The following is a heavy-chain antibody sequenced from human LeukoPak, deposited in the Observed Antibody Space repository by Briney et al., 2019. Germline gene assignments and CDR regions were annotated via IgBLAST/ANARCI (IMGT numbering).Heavy chain of an antibody. CDR2: SNAGNGNT. J-gene: IGHJ4*02. CDR1: GYTFTSYA. D-gene: IGHD3-10*01. Sequence: ASVKVSCKASGYTFTSYAMHWVRQAPGQRLEWMGWSNAGNGNTKYSQEFQGRVTITRDTSASTAYMELSSLRAEDTAVYYCARVEGDSYGSGTYHRHFDYVGQGTLVTVSS. CDR3: ARVEGDSYGSGTYHRHFDY. V-gene: IGHV1-3*02.